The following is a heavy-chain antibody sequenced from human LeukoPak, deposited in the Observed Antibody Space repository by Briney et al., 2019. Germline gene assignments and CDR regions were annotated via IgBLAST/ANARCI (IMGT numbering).Heavy chain of an antibody. V-gene: IGHV4-34*01. Sequence: SETLSLTCTVSGGSFSGYYWSWIRQPPGKGLEWIGEINHSGSTNYNPSLKSRVTISIDTSKNQFSLKLSSVTAADTAVYYCARSAYDLDYWGQGTLVTVSS. J-gene: IGHJ4*02. CDR3: ARSAYDLDY. D-gene: IGHD3-22*01. CDR1: GGSFSGYY. CDR2: INHSGST.